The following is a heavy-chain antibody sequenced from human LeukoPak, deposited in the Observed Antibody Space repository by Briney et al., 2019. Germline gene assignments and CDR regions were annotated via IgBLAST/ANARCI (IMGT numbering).Heavy chain of an antibody. Sequence: GGSLRLSCAASGFTFSSYWMHWVRQAPGKGLVWVSRINSAGSSITYADSVQGRFTISRDNAKNTLYLQMNSLRAEDTAVYYCARDRDGSEDYWGQGTLVTVSS. CDR2: INSAGSSI. CDR1: GFTFSSYW. V-gene: IGHV3-74*01. CDR3: ARDRDGSEDY. J-gene: IGHJ4*02. D-gene: IGHD1-26*01.